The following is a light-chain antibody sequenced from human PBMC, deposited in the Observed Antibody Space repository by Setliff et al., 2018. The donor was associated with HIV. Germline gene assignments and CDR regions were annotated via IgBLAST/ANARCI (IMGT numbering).Light chain of an antibody. CDR1: SDDVGSYDF. CDR2: EVS. V-gene: IGLV2-23*02. CDR3: CSYAGSSTKV. Sequence: QSALTQPASVSGSPGQSITISCTGTSDDVGSYDFVSWYQQLPSKAPKLLIYEVSKWPSGVSTRFSGSKSGNTASLTISGLQAEDEADYYCCSYAGSSTKVFGGGTKVTVL. J-gene: IGLJ3*02.